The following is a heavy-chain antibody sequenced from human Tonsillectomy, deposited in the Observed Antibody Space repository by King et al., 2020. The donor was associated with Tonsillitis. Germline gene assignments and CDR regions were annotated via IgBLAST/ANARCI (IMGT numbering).Heavy chain of an antibody. J-gene: IGHJ4*02. CDR3: TRTRDY. V-gene: IGHV3-49*04. CDR1: GFTFGDYA. CDR2: IRSKAYGGTT. Sequence: VQLVESGGGLVQPGRSLRLSCTASGFTFGDYAMSWVRQAPGKGLEWVGFIRSKAYGGTTEYAASVKGRFTISRDDSKSIAYLQMNSLKTEDTAVYYCTRTRDYWGQGTLVTVSS.